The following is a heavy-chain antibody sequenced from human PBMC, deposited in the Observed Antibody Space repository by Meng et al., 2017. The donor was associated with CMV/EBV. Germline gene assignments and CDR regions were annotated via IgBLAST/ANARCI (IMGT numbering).Heavy chain of an antibody. V-gene: IGHV6-1*01. J-gene: IGHJ5*02. D-gene: IGHD2-15*01. Sequence: ETLCRTCVIPGDRVSSNSAAWNWTRQSPSRGLEWLGRTYYRSKWYNDYAVSVKSRITINTDTSENQFTLQLNSVTPEDTAVYYCAREEVVAAAGGWFDPWGQGTLVTVSS. CDR1: GDRVSSNSAA. CDR3: AREEVVAAAGGWFDP. CDR2: TYYRSKWYN.